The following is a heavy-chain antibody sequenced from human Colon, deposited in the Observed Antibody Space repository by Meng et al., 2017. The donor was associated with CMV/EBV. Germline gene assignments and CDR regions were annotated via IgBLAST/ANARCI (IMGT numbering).Heavy chain of an antibody. Sequence: GESLKISCAASGFTFDDYGMSWVRQIPGKGLEWVSGITWDGRTTGYADSVRDRFTISRDNAKNSMYLQMNSLRAEDTAMYYCARGYCSNPNCLTRPRGFDSWGQGTLVTVSS. V-gene: IGHV3-20*04. CDR3: ARGYCSNPNCLTRPRGFDS. J-gene: IGHJ4*02. CDR2: ITWDGRTT. D-gene: IGHD2-2*01. CDR1: GFTFDDYG.